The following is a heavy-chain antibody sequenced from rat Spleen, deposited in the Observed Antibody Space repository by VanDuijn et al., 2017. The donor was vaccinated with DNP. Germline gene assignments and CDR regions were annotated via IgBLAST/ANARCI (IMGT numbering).Heavy chain of an antibody. CDR2: IRYDGTST. D-gene: IGHD4-3*01. Sequence: EVQLVESGGGLVHPGRSLKLSCAASGFIFSDYYMAWVRQAPTKGLEWVAYIRYDGTSTYYGDSVKGRFTISRDNAQSTLYLRMNSLRSEDMATYYCARWNSSGYYFDYWGQGVMVTVSS. V-gene: IGHV5-22*01. CDR1: GFIFSDYY. CDR3: ARWNSSGYYFDY. J-gene: IGHJ2*01.